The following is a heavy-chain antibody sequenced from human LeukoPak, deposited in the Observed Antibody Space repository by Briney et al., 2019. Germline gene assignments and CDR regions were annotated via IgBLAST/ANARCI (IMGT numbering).Heavy chain of an antibody. CDR1: GYTLTELS. V-gene: IGHV1-24*01. CDR3: ATDRIGWAAAGPFWY. J-gene: IGHJ4*02. Sequence: ASVKVSCKVSGYTLTELSMHWVRQAPGKGLERMGGFDPEDGETIYAQKFQGRVTMTEDTSTDTAYMELSSLRSEDTAVYYCATDRIGWAAAGPFWYWGQGTLVTVSS. D-gene: IGHD6-13*01. CDR2: FDPEDGET.